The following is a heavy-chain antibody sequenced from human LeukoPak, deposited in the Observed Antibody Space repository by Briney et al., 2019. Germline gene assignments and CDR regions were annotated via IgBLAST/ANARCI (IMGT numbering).Heavy chain of an antibody. CDR3: ARIVPDGYSDY. V-gene: IGHV4-59*01. CDR1: GGSIRDYY. J-gene: IGHJ4*02. D-gene: IGHD5-24*01. Sequence: PSETLSLTCTVSGGSIRDYYWGWIRQPPGKGLEFIGYIYYSGSTNYNPSLMSRVTISVDMSNNQFSLRLSSVTAADTAVYYCARIVPDGYSDYWGQGTLVTVSS. CDR2: IYYSGST.